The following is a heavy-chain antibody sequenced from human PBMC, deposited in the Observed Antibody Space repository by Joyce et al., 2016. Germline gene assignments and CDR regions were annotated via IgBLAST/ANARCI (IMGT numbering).Heavy chain of an antibody. Sequence: GYSLTGYYMHWVRQAPGQGLEWMGWINPNTGATNYAQKFQGRVTMTRDTSISTAYMELSSLRSGDTAVYYCARDRTAITGIGYYYYYGMDVWGQGTTVTVSS. D-gene: IGHD5-18*01. J-gene: IGHJ6*02. CDR1: GYSLTGYY. V-gene: IGHV1-2*02. CDR2: INPNTGAT. CDR3: ARDRTAITGIGYYYYYGMDV.